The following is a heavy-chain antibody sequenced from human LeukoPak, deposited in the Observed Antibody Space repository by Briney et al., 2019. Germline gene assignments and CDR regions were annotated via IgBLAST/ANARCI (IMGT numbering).Heavy chain of an antibody. CDR2: VSGTGTNT. J-gene: IGHJ4*02. Sequence: PGGSLRLSCAASGFTFTSQDMNWVRQAPGKGLELVATVSGTGTNTYYAESVKGRFTISRDNSKNMVYLQMHSLSTEDTALNYWAPNACLDYLGRGLLVTVSA. CDR3: APNACLDY. CDR1: GFTFTSQD. D-gene: IGHD3-16*01. V-gene: IGHV3-23*01.